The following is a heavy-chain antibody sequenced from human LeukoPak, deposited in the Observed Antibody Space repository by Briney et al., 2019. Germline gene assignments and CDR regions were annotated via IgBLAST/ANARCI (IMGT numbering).Heavy chain of an antibody. J-gene: IGHJ3*02. CDR3: ARENRGPLRGAFDI. D-gene: IGHD1-14*01. Sequence: GGSLRLSCAASGFTFSSYAMHWVRQAPGKGLEYVSAISSNGGSTYYANSVKGRFTISRDNSKNTLYLQMGSLRAEDMAVYYCARENRGPLRGAFDISGQGTMVTVSS. CDR2: ISSNGGST. CDR1: GFTFSSYA. V-gene: IGHV3-64*01.